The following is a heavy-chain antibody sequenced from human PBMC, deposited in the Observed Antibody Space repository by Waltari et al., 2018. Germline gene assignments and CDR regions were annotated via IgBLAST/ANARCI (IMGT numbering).Heavy chain of an antibody. Sequence: EVQLVQSGGGLVQPGGSLTVSCEVSGFTFRNYWMHWVRQAPGKGLVWVSRINTDGNSVTYADSVRGRFTISRDNVKNTLYLQMESLRVEDTAVYYCVRAVGCAEDCYNPYFDNGGRGAGVTVSS. CDR2: INTDGNSV. V-gene: IGHV3-74*03. D-gene: IGHD2-21*02. J-gene: IGHJ4*02. CDR1: GFTFRNYW. CDR3: VRAVGCAEDCYNPYFDN.